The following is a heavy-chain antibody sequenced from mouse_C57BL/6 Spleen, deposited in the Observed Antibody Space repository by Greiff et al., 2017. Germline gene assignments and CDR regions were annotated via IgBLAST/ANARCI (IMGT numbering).Heavy chain of an antibody. V-gene: IGHV5-9-1*02. D-gene: IGHD1-1*01. CDR3: TRTGYYGSSLDY. CDR2: ISSGGDYI. J-gene: IGHJ4*01. Sequence: EVHLVESGEGLVKPGGSLKLSCAASGFTFSSYAMSWVRQTPEKRLEWVAYISSGGDYIYYADTVKGRFTISRDNARNTLYLQMSSLKSEDTAMYYCTRTGYYGSSLDYWGQGTSVTVSS. CDR1: GFTFSSYA.